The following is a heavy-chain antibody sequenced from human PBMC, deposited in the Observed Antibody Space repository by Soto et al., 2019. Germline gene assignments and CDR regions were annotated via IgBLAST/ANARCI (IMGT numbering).Heavy chain of an antibody. V-gene: IGHV3-30*18. CDR3: AKERYSSSWYPDLVGY. CDR1: GFTFSSYG. CDR2: ISYDGSNK. D-gene: IGHD6-13*01. Sequence: TGGSLRLSCAASGFTFSSYGMHWVRQAPGKGLEWVAVISYDGSNKYYAGSVKGRFTISRDNSKNTLYLQMNSLRAEDTAVYYCAKERYSSSWYPDLVGYWGQGTLVTVSS. J-gene: IGHJ4*02.